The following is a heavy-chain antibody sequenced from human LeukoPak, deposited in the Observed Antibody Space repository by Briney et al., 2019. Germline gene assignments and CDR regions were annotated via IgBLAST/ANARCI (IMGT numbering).Heavy chain of an antibody. Sequence: ASVKVSCKASGYTFTSYDINWVRQATGQGLEWMSWMNPNSGNAGYAQKFRGRVTMTRNTSISTAYLELSSLTSEDTAVYYCARHEGYSYGYGFDYWGLGTLVTVSS. CDR2: MNPNSGNA. CDR1: GYTFTSYD. CDR3: ARHEGYSYGYGFDY. J-gene: IGHJ4*02. D-gene: IGHD5-18*01. V-gene: IGHV1-8*01.